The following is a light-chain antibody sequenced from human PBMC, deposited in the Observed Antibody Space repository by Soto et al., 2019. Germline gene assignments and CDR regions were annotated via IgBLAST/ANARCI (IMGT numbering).Light chain of an antibody. V-gene: IGKV3-20*01. Sequence: EIVLTQSPGTLSLSPGERATLSCRASQSLSSYIAWYQQRPGQTPSLLIYGASTRATGIPDRFSGSGSGTHFTLTISRLEPGDFAVYYCQHFGGTTFTFGQGTR. CDR2: GAS. CDR3: QHFGGTTFT. CDR1: QSLSSY. J-gene: IGKJ5*01.